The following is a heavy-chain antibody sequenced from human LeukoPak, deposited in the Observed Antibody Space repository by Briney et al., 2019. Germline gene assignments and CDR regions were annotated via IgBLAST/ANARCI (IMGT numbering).Heavy chain of an antibody. Sequence: SETLSLTCSVSIGSISSSKWWSWVRQSPVKGLEWIGEIYLYGTTNYNPSFTSGVTMSVDRSRNQFSLKLTSVTAADTAVYYCARQKWEQQGRDYYFNGLDVWGPGTTVIVSS. V-gene: IGHV4-4*02. J-gene: IGHJ6*02. CDR2: IYLYGTT. CDR1: IGSISSSKW. D-gene: IGHD1/OR15-1a*01. CDR3: ARQKWEQQGRDYYFNGLDV.